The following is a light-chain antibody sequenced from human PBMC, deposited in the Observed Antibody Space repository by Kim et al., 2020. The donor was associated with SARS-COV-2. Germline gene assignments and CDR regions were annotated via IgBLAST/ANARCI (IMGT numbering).Light chain of an antibody. V-gene: IGLV3-21*04. CDR1: SIGSKS. CDR2: HDR. J-gene: IGLJ3*02. CDR3: QVWDTTGDHPV. Sequence: APGETARITCGGGSIGSKSVHWHQQKPGQAPVLVIYHDRDRPSGIPERFSGSNSGNTATLTISRVEDGDEADYFCQVWDTTGDHPVFGGGTQLTVL.